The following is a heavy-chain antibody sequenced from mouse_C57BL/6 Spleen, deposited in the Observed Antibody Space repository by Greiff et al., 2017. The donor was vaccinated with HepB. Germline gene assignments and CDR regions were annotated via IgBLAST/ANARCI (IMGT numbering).Heavy chain of an antibody. D-gene: IGHD1-1*01. CDR2: IHPNSGST. Sequence: VKLMEPGAELVKPGASVKLSCKASGYTFTSYWMHWVKQRPGQGLEWIGMIHPNSGSTNYNEKFKSKATLTVDKSSSTAYMQLSSLTSEDSAVYYCAREGYGSRDYYAMDYWGQGTSVTVSS. J-gene: IGHJ4*01. CDR3: AREGYGSRDYYAMDY. V-gene: IGHV1-64*01. CDR1: GYTFTSYW.